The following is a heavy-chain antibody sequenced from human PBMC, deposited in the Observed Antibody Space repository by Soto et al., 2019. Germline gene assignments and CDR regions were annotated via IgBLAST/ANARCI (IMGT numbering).Heavy chain of an antibody. CDR1: GYTLTDLS. D-gene: IGHD6-19*01. J-gene: IGHJ6*01. CDR2: FDPEDGET. V-gene: IGHV1-24*01. CDR3: ATDTKVSVVARTDHYYYRMDV. Sequence: SVKVSCKVSGYTLTDLSMHWVRQAPGKGLEWMGGFDPEDGETIYAQKFQGRVTMTEATSTDTAYMELSSLRSEDTAVYSCATDTKVSVVARTDHYYYRMDVWGQGTTVTVSS.